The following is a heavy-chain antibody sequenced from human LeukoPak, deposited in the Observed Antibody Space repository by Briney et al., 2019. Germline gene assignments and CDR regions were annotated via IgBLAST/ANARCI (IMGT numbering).Heavy chain of an antibody. V-gene: IGHV3-23*01. CDR3: AKNPDFIVEGVHYFDY. D-gene: IGHD2-2*01. CDR1: GFTFSSYA. J-gene: IGHJ4*02. CDR2: ISGSGGST. Sequence: PGGSLRLSCAASGFTFSSYAMSWVRQAPGKGLEWVSAISGSGGSTYYADSVKGRFTISRDNSKNTLYLQMNSLRAEDTAVYYCAKNPDFIVEGVHYFDYWGQGTLVTVSS.